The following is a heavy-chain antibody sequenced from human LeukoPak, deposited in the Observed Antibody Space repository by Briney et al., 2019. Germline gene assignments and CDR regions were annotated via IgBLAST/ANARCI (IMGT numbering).Heavy chain of an antibody. J-gene: IGHJ1*01. Sequence: GASVKVSCKASGYTFTSYYMHWVRQAPGQGLEWMGIINPSGGSTSYAQKFQGRVTMTRDTSTSTVYMELSSLRSEDTAVYYCAREGNDYGDYGYFQHWGQGTLVTVSS. D-gene: IGHD4-17*01. CDR3: AREGNDYGDYGYFQH. CDR2: INPSGGST. V-gene: IGHV1-46*01. CDR1: GYTFTSYY.